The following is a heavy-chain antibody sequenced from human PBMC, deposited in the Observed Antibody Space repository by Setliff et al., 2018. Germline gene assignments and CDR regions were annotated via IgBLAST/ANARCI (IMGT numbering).Heavy chain of an antibody. CDR3: AREEVIVMTVNNYYYYMDV. CDR2: IIPNFRTT. V-gene: IGHV1-69*05. CDR1: GGTFNNYL. Sequence: GASVKVSCKASGGTFNNYLISWVRQAPGQGLEWMGGIIPNFRTTSYAQKFQGRVTISTDESTMTAYMELNSLRPEDTAMYYCAREEVIVMTVNNYYYYMDVWGKGTTVTVSS. D-gene: IGHD2-21*02. J-gene: IGHJ6*03.